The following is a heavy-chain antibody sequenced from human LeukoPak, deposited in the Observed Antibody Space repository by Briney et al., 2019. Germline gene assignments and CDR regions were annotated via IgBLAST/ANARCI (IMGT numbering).Heavy chain of an antibody. CDR3: AADRSHPRYSYGTHYYGMDV. V-gene: IGHV1-58*01. D-gene: IGHD5-18*01. Sequence: SVKVSCKASGFTFTSSAVQWVRQARGQRLEWIGWIVVGSGNTNYAQKFQERVTITRDMSTSTAYMELSSLRSEDTAVYYCAADRSHPRYSYGTHYYGMDVWGKGTTVIVSS. CDR2: IVVGSGNT. CDR1: GFTFTSSA. J-gene: IGHJ6*04.